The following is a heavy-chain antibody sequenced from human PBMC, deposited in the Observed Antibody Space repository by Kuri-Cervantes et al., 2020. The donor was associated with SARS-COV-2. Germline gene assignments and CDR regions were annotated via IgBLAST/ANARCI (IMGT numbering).Heavy chain of an antibody. Sequence: GGSLRLSCAASGFTFSSYDMHWVRQATGKGLEWVSAIGTAGDTYYPGSVKGRFTISRDNAKNSLYLQMNSLRAEDTAVYYCAREAYSSSWYVPPVGFYYYYGMDVWGQGTTVTVSS. V-gene: IGHV3-13*04. J-gene: IGHJ6*02. D-gene: IGHD6-13*01. CDR1: GFTFSSYD. CDR3: AREAYSSSWYVPPVGFYYYYGMDV. CDR2: IGTAGDT.